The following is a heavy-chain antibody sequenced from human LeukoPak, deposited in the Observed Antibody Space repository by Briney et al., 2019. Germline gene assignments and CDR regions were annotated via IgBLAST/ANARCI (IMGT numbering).Heavy chain of an antibody. CDR3: ARVRTRDYYYYMDV. CDR2: ISSSSSYI. V-gene: IGHV3-21*01. J-gene: IGHJ6*03. CDR1: GFTFSGYS. Sequence: PGGSLRLSCAASGFTFSGYSMNWVRQAPGKGLEWVSSISSSSSYIYYAGSVKGRFTISRDSAKNSLYLQMNSLRAEDTAVYYCARVRTRDYYYYMDVWGKGTTVTISS. D-gene: IGHD1-14*01.